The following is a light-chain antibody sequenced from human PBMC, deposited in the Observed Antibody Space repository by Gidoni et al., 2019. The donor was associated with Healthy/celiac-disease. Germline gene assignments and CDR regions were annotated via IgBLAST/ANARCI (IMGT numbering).Light chain of an antibody. J-gene: IGKJ2*01. CDR3: QQYNSYPYX. CDR2: KAS. CDR1: QSISSW. Sequence: DIQMTQSPSTLSASVGDRVTITCRASQSISSWLAWYQQKPGKAPKLLISKASSLESGVPARFSGSGSGTEFTLTISSLQPDDFATYYCQQYNSYPYXFXQGTXLEIK. V-gene: IGKV1-5*03.